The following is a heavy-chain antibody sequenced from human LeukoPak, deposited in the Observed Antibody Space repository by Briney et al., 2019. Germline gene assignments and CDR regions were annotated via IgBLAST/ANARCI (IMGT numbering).Heavy chain of an antibody. CDR3: ARDPGRYYYGMDV. CDR2: IKQDGSEK. Sequence: PGGSLRLSCAASGFTFSNYAMSWVRQAPGKGLEWVANIKQDGSEKYYVDSVKGRFTISRDNAKNSLYLQMNSLRAEDTAVYYCARDPGRYYYGMDVWGQGTTVTVSS. V-gene: IGHV3-7*01. CDR1: GFTFSNYA. J-gene: IGHJ6*02. D-gene: IGHD1-14*01.